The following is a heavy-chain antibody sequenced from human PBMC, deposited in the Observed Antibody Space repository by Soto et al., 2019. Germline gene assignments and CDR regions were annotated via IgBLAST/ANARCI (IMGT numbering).Heavy chain of an antibody. CDR2: IWYDGSNK. J-gene: IGHJ6*02. CDR1: GFTFSGHA. Sequence: QVQVVESGGGVVQPGRSLRLSCTASGFTFSGHAMHWVRQPPGKGLEWVAQIWYDGSNKYYADSVKGRFTISRDNSKNTLYVQMDSLRVEATAVYYCARDGQSLGPYALDVWGQGTSVTVSS. V-gene: IGHV3-33*01. D-gene: IGHD6-19*01. CDR3: ARDGQSLGPYALDV.